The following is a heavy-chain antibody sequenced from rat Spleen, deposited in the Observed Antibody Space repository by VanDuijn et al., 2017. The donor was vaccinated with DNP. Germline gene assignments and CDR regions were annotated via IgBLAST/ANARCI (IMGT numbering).Heavy chain of an antibody. CDR1: GYSITTNY. J-gene: IGHJ2*01. CDR2: ISYSGRT. D-gene: IGHD1-11*01. CDR3: ARWRIGPHYFDY. Sequence: EVQLQESGPGLLKPSQSLSLTCSVTGYSITTNYWGWIRKFPGNKMEWIGHISYSGRTTYNPSLKSRISITRDTSKNQFFLQLNSVSTEDTATYYCARWRIGPHYFDYWGQGVMATVSS. V-gene: IGHV3-1*01.